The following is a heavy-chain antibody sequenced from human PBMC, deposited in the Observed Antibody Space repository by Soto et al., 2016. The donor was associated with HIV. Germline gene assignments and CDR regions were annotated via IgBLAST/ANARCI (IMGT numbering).Heavy chain of an antibody. J-gene: IGHJ3*02. V-gene: IGHV1-69*01. CDR1: GGTFSTFS. CDR3: ARGSVLSAFDI. Sequence: QVQLVQSGAEVKKPGSSVKVSCKASGGTFSTFSISWVRQAPGLGLEWVGGIIPIFGTANYAQKFQGRVTITADESTSTAYMELNGLTFDDTAVYYCARGSVLSAFDIWGQGTLVIVSS. CDR2: IIPIFGTA.